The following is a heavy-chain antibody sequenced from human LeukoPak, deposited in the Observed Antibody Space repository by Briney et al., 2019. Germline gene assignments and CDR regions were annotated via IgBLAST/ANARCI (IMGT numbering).Heavy chain of an antibody. Sequence: GESLKISCKGFGYSFTTYWIGWVRQMPGKGLEWMGIIYPGDSDIRYSPSFQGQVTISADKSISTAYRQWSSLKASDTATYFCARQLGERTFNWNDFDYWGQGTLVSVSS. D-gene: IGHD1-20*01. CDR3: ARQLGERTFNWNDFDY. V-gene: IGHV5-51*01. CDR1: GYSFTTYW. J-gene: IGHJ4*02. CDR2: IYPGDSDI.